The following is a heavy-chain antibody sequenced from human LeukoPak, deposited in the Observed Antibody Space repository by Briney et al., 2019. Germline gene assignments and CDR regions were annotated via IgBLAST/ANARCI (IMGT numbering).Heavy chain of an antibody. CDR1: GFIFSSYW. J-gene: IGHJ4*02. Sequence: GGSLRLSCAASGFIFSSYWMHWVRHAPGKGLAWVSRINTDGSSTSYADSVKGRFTISRDNAKNTLYLQMNSLRAEDTAVYYCAKRAFVGTLYSFDYWGQGTLVTVSS. D-gene: IGHD3-3*02. CDR3: AKRAFVGTLYSFDY. V-gene: IGHV3-74*01. CDR2: INTDGSST.